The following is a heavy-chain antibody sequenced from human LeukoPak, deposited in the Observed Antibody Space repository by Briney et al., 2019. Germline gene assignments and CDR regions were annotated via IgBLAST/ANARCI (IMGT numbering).Heavy chain of an antibody. CDR2: INHSGST. CDR1: GGSLSSYY. Sequence: SETLSLTCTVSGGSLSSYYWSWIRQPPGKGLEWIGEINHSGSTNYNPSLKSRVTISVDTSKNQFSLKLSSVTAADTAVYYCARQTTAASVHFDYWGQGTLVTVSS. CDR3: ARQTTAASVHFDY. D-gene: IGHD6-13*01. J-gene: IGHJ4*02. V-gene: IGHV4-34*01.